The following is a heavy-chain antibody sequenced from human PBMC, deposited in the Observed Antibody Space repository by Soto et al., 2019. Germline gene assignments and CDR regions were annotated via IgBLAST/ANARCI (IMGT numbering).Heavy chain of an antibody. D-gene: IGHD3-10*01. CDR1: GFTFSSYA. Sequence: GGSLRLSCAASGFTFSSYAMSWVRQAPGKGLEWVSAISGSGGSTYYADSGKGRFTISRDNSKNTLYLQMNSLRAEDTAVYYCAKPNGENYYYYGMDVWGQGTTVTVSS. CDR3: AKPNGENYYYYGMDV. V-gene: IGHV3-23*01. J-gene: IGHJ6*02. CDR2: ISGSGGST.